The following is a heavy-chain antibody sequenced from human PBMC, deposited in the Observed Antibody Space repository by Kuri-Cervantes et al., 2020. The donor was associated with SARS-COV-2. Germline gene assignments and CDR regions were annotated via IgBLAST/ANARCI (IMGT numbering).Heavy chain of an antibody. CDR3: AIPRNDYYDSSGPFLS. Sequence: LSLTCGGSGFIFSKYAMHWVRQAPGKGLEWVSSITGSGSKTYYADSVRGRFSISRDNSKNTMYLQMNSLRAEDTAVYYCAIPRNDYYDSSGPFLSWGQGTLVTVSS. D-gene: IGHD3-22*01. V-gene: IGHV3-23*01. CDR1: GFIFSKYA. CDR2: ITGSGSKT. J-gene: IGHJ5*02.